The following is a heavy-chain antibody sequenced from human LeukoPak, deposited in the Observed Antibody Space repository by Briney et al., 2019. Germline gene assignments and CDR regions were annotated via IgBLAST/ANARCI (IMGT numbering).Heavy chain of an antibody. CDR2: IYYSGST. CDR1: GGSISSISSNNYH. D-gene: IGHD4-17*01. V-gene: IGHV4-39*01. Sequence: SETLSLTCIVSGGSISSISSNNYHWGWIRQPPGKGLEWIGSIYYSGSTYYNPSLKSRVTISVDTSKNQFSLKLSSVTAADTAVYCCARGRTTVTTRHWFDPWGQGTLVTVTS. J-gene: IGHJ5*02. CDR3: ARGRTTVTTRHWFDP.